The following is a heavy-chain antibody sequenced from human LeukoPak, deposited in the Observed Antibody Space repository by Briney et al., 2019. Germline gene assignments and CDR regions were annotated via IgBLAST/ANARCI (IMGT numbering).Heavy chain of an antibody. CDR1: GFTVNSNY. D-gene: IGHD3-9*01. CDR3: ARSFSHYDILTGYPRPLNWFDP. J-gene: IGHJ5*02. Sequence: GGSLRLSCAASGFTVNSNYMSWVRQAPGKGLEWLSVIYDDGNTYYADSVRGRFTISRDISKNTLSLQMNSLRAEDTAVYYCARSFSHYDILTGYPRPLNWFDPWGQGTLVTVSS. V-gene: IGHV3-53*01. CDR2: IYDDGNT.